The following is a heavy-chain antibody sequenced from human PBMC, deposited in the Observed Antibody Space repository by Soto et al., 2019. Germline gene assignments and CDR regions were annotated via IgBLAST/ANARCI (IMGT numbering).Heavy chain of an antibody. CDR3: ARVPTSHYYDSSGYPDAFDS. CDR1: GYTFTSYD. D-gene: IGHD3-22*01. CDR2: MNPNSGNT. V-gene: IGHV1-8*01. J-gene: IGHJ3*02. Sequence: QVQLVQSGAEVKKPGASVKVSCKASGYTFTSYDINWVRQATGQGLEWMGWMNPNSGNTGYAQKFQGRVTMTRNTSISTAYMELSSLRSEDTAVYYCARVPTSHYYDSSGYPDAFDSWGQGTMVTVSS.